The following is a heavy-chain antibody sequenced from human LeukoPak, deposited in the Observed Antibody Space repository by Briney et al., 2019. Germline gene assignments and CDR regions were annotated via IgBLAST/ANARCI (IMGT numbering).Heavy chain of an antibody. J-gene: IGHJ6*02. Sequence: AASVKVSCKASGYTFTSYGISWVRQAPGQGLEWMGWISAYNGNTNYAQKLQGRVTMTTDTSTSTAYMELRSLRSDDTAVYYCAREGPYCSGGSCYSYYYYGMDVWGQGTTVTVSS. V-gene: IGHV1-18*01. CDR3: AREGPYCSGGSCYSYYYYGMDV. CDR2: ISAYNGNT. D-gene: IGHD2-15*01. CDR1: GYTFTSYG.